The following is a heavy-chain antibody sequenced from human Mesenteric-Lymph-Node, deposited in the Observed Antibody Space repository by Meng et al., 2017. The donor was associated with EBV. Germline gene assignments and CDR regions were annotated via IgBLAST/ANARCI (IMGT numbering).Heavy chain of an antibody. V-gene: IGHV4-4*02. D-gene: IGHD6-19*01. CDR2: ISHSEST. Sequence: QGTLQESGRGPVTPSGTLSLTCASSSVSVSSGHWWSWVRQPPGKGLEWIGEISHSESTNYNPSLKSRVTISLDKSENQFSLRLTSVTAADTAMYYCAASSGWWRLDYWGQGILVTVSS. J-gene: IGHJ4*02. CDR1: SVSVSSGHW. CDR3: AASSGWWRLDY.